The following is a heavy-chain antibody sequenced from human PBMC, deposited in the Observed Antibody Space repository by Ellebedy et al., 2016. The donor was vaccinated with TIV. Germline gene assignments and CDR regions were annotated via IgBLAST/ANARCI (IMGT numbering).Heavy chain of an antibody. J-gene: IGHJ4*02. V-gene: IGHV3-23*01. Sequence: GESLKISCAASGFTFSSHGMAWVRQAPGKGLEWLSGITGGGDTTYYVDTLKGRFSISRDNSKNTLFLQLSSLRAEDTAVFYCVRVMWPVPGPVDPFDYWGQGTPVTVSS. D-gene: IGHD6-19*01. CDR2: ITGGGDTT. CDR1: GFTFSSHG. CDR3: VRVMWPVPGPVDPFDY.